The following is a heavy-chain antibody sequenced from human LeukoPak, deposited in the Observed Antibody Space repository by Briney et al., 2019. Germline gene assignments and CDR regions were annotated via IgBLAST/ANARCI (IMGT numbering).Heavy chain of an antibody. J-gene: IGHJ6*03. Sequence: PGGSLRLSCAASGFTFSSYRMNWVRQAPGKGLEWVSSISSSSSYIYYADSVKGRFTISRDNSKNTLYLQMNSLRAEDTAVYYCAKDSAVAGSYYYYYMDVWGKGTTVTVSS. V-gene: IGHV3-21*04. CDR2: ISSSSSYI. CDR3: AKDSAVAGSYYYYYMDV. D-gene: IGHD6-19*01. CDR1: GFTFSSYR.